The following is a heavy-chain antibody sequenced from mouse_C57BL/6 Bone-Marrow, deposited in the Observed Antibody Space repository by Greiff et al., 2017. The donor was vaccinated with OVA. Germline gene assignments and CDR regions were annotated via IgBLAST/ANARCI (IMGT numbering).Heavy chain of an antibody. CDR1: GYTFTSYW. V-gene: IGHV1-64*01. CDR2: IHPNSGST. J-gene: IGHJ3*01. CDR3: ARTNYYGYHAGVWFAY. D-gene: IGHD2-2*01. Sequence: VQLQQPGAELVKPGASVKLSCKASGYTFTSYWMHWVKQRPGQGLEWIGMIHPNSGSTNYNEKFKSKATLTVDKSSSTAYMQLSSLTSEDSAVYYCARTNYYGYHAGVWFAYWGQGTLVTVSA.